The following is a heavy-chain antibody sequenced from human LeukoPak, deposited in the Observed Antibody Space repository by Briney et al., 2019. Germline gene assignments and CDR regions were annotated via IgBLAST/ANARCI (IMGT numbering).Heavy chain of an antibody. CDR1: GGTFSSYT. J-gene: IGHJ4*02. CDR2: IIPILGIA. Sequence: EASVKVSCKASGGTFSSYTISWVRQAPGQGLEWMGRIIPILGIANYAQKFQGRVTITADKSTSTAYMELSSLRSEDTAVYYCARDAPHYGGNSGFGYWGQGTLVTVSS. V-gene: IGHV1-69*04. D-gene: IGHD4-23*01. CDR3: ARDAPHYGGNSGFGY.